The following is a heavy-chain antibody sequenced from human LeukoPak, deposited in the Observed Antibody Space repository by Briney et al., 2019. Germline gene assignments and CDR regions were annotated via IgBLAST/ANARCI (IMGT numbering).Heavy chain of an antibody. V-gene: IGHV4-4*07. CDR1: GGSISSFY. Sequence: SETLSLTCTVSGGSISSFYWSWIRQPAGKGLEWIGRIYTSGGTNYNPSLKSRVTMSVDTSKNQFSLKLNSVTAADAAVYYCARRLGYRNDDSFDMWGRGTMVTVSS. J-gene: IGHJ3*02. CDR2: IYTSGGT. CDR3: ARRLGYRNDDSFDM. D-gene: IGHD3-16*02.